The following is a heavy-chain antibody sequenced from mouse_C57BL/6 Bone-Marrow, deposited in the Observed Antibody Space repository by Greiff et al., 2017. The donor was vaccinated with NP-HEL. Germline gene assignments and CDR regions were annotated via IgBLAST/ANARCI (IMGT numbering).Heavy chain of an antibody. CDR3: TYYYGSSYEGFAY. V-gene: IGHV1-22*01. Sequence: EVQLQQSGPELVKPGASVKMSCKASGYTFTDYNMHWVKQSHGKSLEWIGYINPNNGGTSYNQKFKGKATLTVNKSSSTAYMELRSLTSEDSAVYYWTYYYGSSYEGFAYWGQGTLVTVSA. J-gene: IGHJ3*01. D-gene: IGHD1-1*01. CDR2: INPNNGGT. CDR1: GYTFTDYN.